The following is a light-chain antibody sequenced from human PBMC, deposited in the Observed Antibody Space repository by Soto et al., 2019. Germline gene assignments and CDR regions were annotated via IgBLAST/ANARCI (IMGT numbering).Light chain of an antibody. CDR3: CSYTSLSTVV. CDR2: GVS. V-gene: IGLV2-14*01. Sequence: QSALTQPASVSGSPGQSITISCTGTSSDFGGYNHVSWYHHPPGKAPKLILFGVSDRPSGVSLRCSGSKSGNTASLTISGLLAEDEGDYFCCSYTSLSTVVFGGGIKVTVL. J-gene: IGLJ2*01. CDR1: SSDFGGYNH.